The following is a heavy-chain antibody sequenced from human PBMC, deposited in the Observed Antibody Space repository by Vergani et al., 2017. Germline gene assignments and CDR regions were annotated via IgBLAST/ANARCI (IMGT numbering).Heavy chain of an antibody. CDR2: IHTGGSP. CDR1: GESIRSGSHY. D-gene: IGHD2-15*01. J-gene: IGHJ4*02. Sequence: QVKLQESGPGLLKPSQTLSLTCTVSGESIRSGSHYWSWIRQPAGKGPEWIGHIHTGGSPDLNPSFKSRVSISVDTSKSQFSLNLNSVTVADTAVYYCARSRPYCTSGSCPAIWGQGTLVTVSS. V-gene: IGHV4-61*02. CDR3: ARSRPYCTSGSCPAI.